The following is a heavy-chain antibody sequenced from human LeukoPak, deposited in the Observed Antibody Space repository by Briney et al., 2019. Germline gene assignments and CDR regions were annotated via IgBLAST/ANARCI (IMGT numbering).Heavy chain of an antibody. Sequence: PSETLSLTRTVTSGFISGYFWSWLRQPPGKGLEWIGYISYSGGAIYNPSLKSRVTMSVDTSTNQFPLKLSSVTAADTALYYCARDALAPEGHGYFDYWGQGTLVTVSS. J-gene: IGHJ4*02. CDR2: ISYSGGA. V-gene: IGHV4-59*01. CDR3: ARDALAPEGHGYFDY. CDR1: SGFISGYF.